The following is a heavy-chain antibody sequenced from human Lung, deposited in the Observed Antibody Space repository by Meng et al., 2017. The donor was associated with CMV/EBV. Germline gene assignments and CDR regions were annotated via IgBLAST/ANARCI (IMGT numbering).Heavy chain of an antibody. CDR1: GFSFSTYT. CDR2: IRSSRTYI. D-gene: IGHD3-3*01. CDR3: ASMLRFVEGPVRYYVMDV. Sequence: GRSLRPXFPASGFSFSTYTMHWVRQAPGKGLEWVSSIRSSRTYIYYADSLKRRFTISRDNAKNSLYLQMNSLRAEDTAVYYCASMLRFVEGPVRYYVMDVWGQGXTVTVSS. V-gene: IGHV3-21*01. J-gene: IGHJ6*02.